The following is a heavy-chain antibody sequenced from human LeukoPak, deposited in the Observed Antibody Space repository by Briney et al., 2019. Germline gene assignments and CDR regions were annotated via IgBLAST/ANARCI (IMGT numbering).Heavy chain of an antibody. D-gene: IGHD4-23*01. V-gene: IGHV4-59*01. Sequence: MSSETLSLTCTVSGGSISSYYWSWIRQPPGKGLEWIGYIYYSGSTNYSPSLKSRLTISVDTSKNQFSLKLSSVTAADTAVYYCARDLHGGGDAFDIWGQGTMVTVSS. CDR3: ARDLHGGGDAFDI. J-gene: IGHJ3*02. CDR2: IYYSGST. CDR1: GGSISSYY.